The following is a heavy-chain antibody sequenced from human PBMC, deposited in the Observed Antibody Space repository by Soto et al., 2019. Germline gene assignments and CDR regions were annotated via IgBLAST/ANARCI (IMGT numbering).Heavy chain of an antibody. Sequence: GVSLKISCAASGFNFSRYGMHWVRQAPGKGLEWVAVIWSDGTYKNYGDSVKGRFTISRDNSKNTLDLVMNSLRAEDTAIYYCARDPKLLLEYYFDLWGQGTLVTVSS. CDR1: GFNFSRYG. V-gene: IGHV3-33*01. CDR2: IWSDGTYK. CDR3: ARDPKLLLEYYFDL. D-gene: IGHD3-22*01. J-gene: IGHJ4*02.